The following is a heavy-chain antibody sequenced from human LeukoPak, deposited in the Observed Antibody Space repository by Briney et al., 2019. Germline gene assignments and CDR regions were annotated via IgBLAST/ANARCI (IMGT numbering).Heavy chain of an antibody. J-gene: IGHJ4*02. CDR3: AGVGYSGYDYDY. V-gene: IGHV3-23*01. CDR1: GLTVNSKY. Sequence: PRGSLRLSCAASGLTVNSKYMSWVRQAPGKGLEWVSVISGSGDSTYYADSVEGRCTISRDNSKDALYLQMNSLRAEDTAVYYCAGVGYSGYDYDYWGQGTLVTVSS. D-gene: IGHD5-12*01. CDR2: ISGSGDST.